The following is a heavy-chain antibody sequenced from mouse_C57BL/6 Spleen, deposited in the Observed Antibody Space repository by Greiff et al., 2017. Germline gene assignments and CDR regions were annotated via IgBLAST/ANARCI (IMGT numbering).Heavy chain of an antibody. V-gene: IGHV1-54*01. J-gene: IGHJ2*01. CDR1: GYAFTNYL. Sequence: VKLMESGAELVRPGTSVKVSCKASGYAFTNYLIEWVKQRPGQGLEWIGVINPGSGGTNYNEKFKGKATLTADKSSSTAYMQLSSLTSEDSAVYFCARGGTGPYYFDYWGQGTTLTVSS. D-gene: IGHD4-1*01. CDR2: INPGSGGT. CDR3: ARGGTGPYYFDY.